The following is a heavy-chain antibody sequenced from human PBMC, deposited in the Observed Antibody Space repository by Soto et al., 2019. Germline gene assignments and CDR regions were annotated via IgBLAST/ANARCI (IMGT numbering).Heavy chain of an antibody. V-gene: IGHV1-24*01. CDR2: FDPEDGDT. CDR1: GYTLTVLS. CDR3: ARDPQIYIAARPSWFDP. D-gene: IGHD6-6*01. J-gene: IGHJ5*02. Sequence: ASVKVSCKVSGYTLTVLSMHWVRQAPGKGLEWMGGFDPEDGDTIYAQKFQGRVTMTTDTSTSTAYMELRSLRSDDTAVCYCARDPQIYIAARPSWFDPWGQGTLVTVSS.